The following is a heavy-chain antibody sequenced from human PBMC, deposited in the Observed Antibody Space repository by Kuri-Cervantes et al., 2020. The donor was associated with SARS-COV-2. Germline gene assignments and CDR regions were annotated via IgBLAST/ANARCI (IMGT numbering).Heavy chain of an antibody. CDR2: IQYDGGNE. Sequence: GGSLRLSCEGSGFTFSSYALHWVRQAPGKGLEWVAFIQYDGGNEYSTESVKGRFTISRDNAKNSLYLQMNSLRAEDTAVYYCAKLSNWDDAFDIWGQGTMVTVSS. CDR1: GFTFSSYA. CDR3: AKLSNWDDAFDI. D-gene: IGHD1-1*01. J-gene: IGHJ3*02. V-gene: IGHV3-30*02.